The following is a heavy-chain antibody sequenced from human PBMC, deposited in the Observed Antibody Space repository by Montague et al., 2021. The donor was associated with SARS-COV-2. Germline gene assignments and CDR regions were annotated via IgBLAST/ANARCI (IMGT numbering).Heavy chain of an antibody. CDR3: VRYSGWFYFDF. CDR1: GDSVASNRGA. V-gene: IGHV6-1*01. CDR2: TYYRSKWYS. J-gene: IGHJ4*02. Sequence: CAISGDSVASNRGAWSWNRQSPSRGLEWLGRTYYRSKWYSDYAPSVRGRLTVNPDASKNEFSLELNYVTPEDTAVYYCVRYSGWFYFDFWGQGTLGTVSS. D-gene: IGHD6-19*01.